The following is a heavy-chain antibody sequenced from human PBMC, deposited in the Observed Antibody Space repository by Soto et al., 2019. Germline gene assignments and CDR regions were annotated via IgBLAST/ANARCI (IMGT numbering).Heavy chain of an antibody. CDR3: GRGDSSGWGGY. Sequence: SETLSLTCTVSSGSIDSYYWSWIRQPPGKGLEWIGYIYYSGSTDYNPSLKSRVTISVDTSRNQFSLKLSSVTAADTAVYYCGRGDSSGWGGYWGQGTLVTVSS. J-gene: IGHJ4*02. CDR1: SGSIDSYY. V-gene: IGHV4-59*01. D-gene: IGHD6-19*01. CDR2: IYYSGST.